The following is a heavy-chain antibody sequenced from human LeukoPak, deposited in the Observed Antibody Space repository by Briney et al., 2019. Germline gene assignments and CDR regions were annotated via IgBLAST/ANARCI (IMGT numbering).Heavy chain of an antibody. Sequence: SETLSLTCTVSGGSISSGSYYWSWIRQPAGKGLQWIGRIYTIRSTNYNPSLKSRVTISVDTSKNQFSLKLSSVTAADTAVYYCARLTHYYDSSGYYYEGPVFDYWGQGTLVTVSS. V-gene: IGHV4-61*02. CDR1: GGSISSGSYY. D-gene: IGHD3-22*01. J-gene: IGHJ4*02. CDR3: ARLTHYYDSSGYYYEGPVFDY. CDR2: IYTIRST.